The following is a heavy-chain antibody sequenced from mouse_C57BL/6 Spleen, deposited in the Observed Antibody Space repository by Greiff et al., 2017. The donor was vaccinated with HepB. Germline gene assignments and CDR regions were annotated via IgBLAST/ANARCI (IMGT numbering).Heavy chain of an antibody. CDR3: ARGRSFDY. D-gene: IGHD1-1*01. CDR1: GYTFTSYW. J-gene: IGHJ2*01. V-gene: IGHV1-59*01. CDR2: IDPSDSYT. Sequence: VQLQQPGAELVRPGTSVKLSCKASGYTFTSYWMHWVKQRPGQGLEWIGVIDPSDSYTNYNQKFKGKATLTVDTSSSTAYMQLSSLKSEDSAVYYCARGRSFDYWGQGTTLTVSS.